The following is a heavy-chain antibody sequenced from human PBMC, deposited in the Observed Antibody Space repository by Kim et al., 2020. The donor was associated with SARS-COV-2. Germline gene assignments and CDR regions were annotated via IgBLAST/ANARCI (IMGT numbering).Heavy chain of an antibody. CDR3: ASRQYTGTYYYFGY. Sequence: AYSVKGRFTICRGNAKSTLYLQMNSLRAEDTAVYYCASRQYTGTYYYFGYWGQGTLDTVSS. D-gene: IGHD1-26*01. J-gene: IGHJ4*02. V-gene: IGHV3-74*01.